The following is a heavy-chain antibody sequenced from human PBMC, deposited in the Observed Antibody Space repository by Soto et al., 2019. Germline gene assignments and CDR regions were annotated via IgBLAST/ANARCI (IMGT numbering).Heavy chain of an antibody. V-gene: IGHV4-39*01. CDR2: IYSSGST. CDR1: GGSISSSSYY. D-gene: IGHD3-3*01. CDR3: ARALFYDFGSAVFAWWFDP. Sequence: SQNLSLTCTVSGGSISSSSYYWGGIRQPTGTGLEWIGSIYSSGSTYYNPSLKSRVTISVDTSKNQFSLKLSSVTAADTAVYYCARALFYDFGSAVFAWWFDPWGQGTLLSVSS. J-gene: IGHJ5*02.